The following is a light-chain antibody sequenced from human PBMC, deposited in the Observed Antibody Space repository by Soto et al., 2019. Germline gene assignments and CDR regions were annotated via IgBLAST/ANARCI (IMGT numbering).Light chain of an antibody. Sequence: EIVMTQSPATLSVSPGERATLSCRASQSVSSNLAWYQQKPGQAPRLLIYGASTRATGIPARFSGSASGTEFTLTISSLQSEDFAVCYCQQYNNWPPWTFGQGTKVEIK. CDR3: QQYNNWPPWT. CDR1: QSVSSN. J-gene: IGKJ1*01. CDR2: GAS. V-gene: IGKV3-15*01.